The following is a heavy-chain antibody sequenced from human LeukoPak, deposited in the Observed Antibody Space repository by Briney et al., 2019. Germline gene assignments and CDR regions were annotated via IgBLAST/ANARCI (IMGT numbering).Heavy chain of an antibody. D-gene: IGHD1-26*01. J-gene: IGHJ4*02. CDR3: AKDGRGSYSFVPEIDY. Sequence: SETLSLTCTVSRGSIKSGRNYWSWIRQHPGKGLEWIASIYYSGNTFYSPSLKSRLSISIDMSNNRFSLNLSSLTAADTAVYYCAKDGRGSYSFVPEIDYWGQGTLVTVSS. V-gene: IGHV4-31*03. CDR1: RGSIKSGRNY. CDR2: IYYSGNT.